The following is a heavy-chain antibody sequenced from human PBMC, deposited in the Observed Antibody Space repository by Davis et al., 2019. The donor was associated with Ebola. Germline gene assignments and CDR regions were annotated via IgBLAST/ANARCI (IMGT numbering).Heavy chain of an antibody. D-gene: IGHD5-24*01. CDR1: GDSISRSNFH. CDR3: ARSLRDASTFSPFFDY. V-gene: IGHV4-39*01. J-gene: IGHJ4*02. CDR2: VYYSGST. Sequence: MPSETLSLTCTVSGDSISRSNFHWGWIRQPPGKGLEWIGSVYYSGSTYYNPSLKSRVTISVDTSKNQFSLKLRSVTAADTAVYYCARSLRDASTFSPFFDYWGQGALVTVSS.